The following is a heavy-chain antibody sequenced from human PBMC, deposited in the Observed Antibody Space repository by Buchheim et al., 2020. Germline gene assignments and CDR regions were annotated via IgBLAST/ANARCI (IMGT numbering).Heavy chain of an antibody. CDR2: MYYSGTT. D-gene: IGHD5-24*01. J-gene: IGHJ4*02. CDR3: ARRDGFNQVFDF. V-gene: IGHV4-31*03. CDR1: GDSIRSGGYY. Sequence: QVLLQESGPGLVKPSQTLSLTCSVSGDSIRSGGYYWSWIRQHPGKGLEWIGYMYYSGTTYYNPSLRNRVTILLVTTKNQLSLKLNSVTAADTAVYYCARRDGFNQVFDFWGRGTL.